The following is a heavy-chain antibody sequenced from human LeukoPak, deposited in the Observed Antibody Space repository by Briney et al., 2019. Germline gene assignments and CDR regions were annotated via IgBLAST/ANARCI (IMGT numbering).Heavy chain of an antibody. J-gene: IGHJ4*02. CDR2: IFYSGST. Sequence: KSSETLSLTCTVSGGSISNYYWSWIRQPPGKGLEWIGYIFYSGSTNYNPSLKSRVTISVDTSKNQFSLKLSSVTAADTAVYYCARHPDVWESSFDYWGQGTVVTVSS. D-gene: IGHD3-16*01. CDR1: GGSISNYY. CDR3: ARHPDVWESSFDY. V-gene: IGHV4-59*08.